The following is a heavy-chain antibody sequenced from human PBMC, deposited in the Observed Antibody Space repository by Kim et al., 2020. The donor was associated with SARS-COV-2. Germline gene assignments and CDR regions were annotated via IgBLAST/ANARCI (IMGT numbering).Heavy chain of an antibody. CDR1: GFTLNTYW. J-gene: IGHJ6*02. CDR3: ARGMFASGFDG. D-gene: IGHD3-10*02. Sequence: GGSLRLSCVASGFTLNTYWINWVRQAPGKGLVWVSRISSGGSSTHYADSVKGRFTVSRDNAENTVIRQMHSLRAEDTAVYYCARGMFASGFDGWGQGTTVTISS. CDR2: ISSGGSST. V-gene: IGHV3-74*01.